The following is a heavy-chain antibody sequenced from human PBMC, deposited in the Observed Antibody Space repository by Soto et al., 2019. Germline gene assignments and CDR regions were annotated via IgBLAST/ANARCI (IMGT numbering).Heavy chain of an antibody. D-gene: IGHD3-22*01. CDR1: GGSVSSGSYY. CDR2: IYYSGST. CDR3: ARDTSSGDDYYGMDV. Sequence: QVQLQESGPGLVKPSETLSLTCTVSGGSVSSGSYYWSWIRQPPGKGLEWIGYIYYSGSTNYNPSLTSRVTISVDTSKNQFSLKLSSVTAADTAVYYCARDTSSGDDYYGMDVWGQGTTVTVSS. V-gene: IGHV4-61*01. J-gene: IGHJ6*02.